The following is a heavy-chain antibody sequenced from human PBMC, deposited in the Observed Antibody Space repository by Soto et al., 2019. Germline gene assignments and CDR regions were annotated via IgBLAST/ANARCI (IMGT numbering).Heavy chain of an antibody. J-gene: IGHJ5*02. Sequence: GXSVKVSCKASGGTFSSYAISWVRQAPGQGLEWMGGIIPIFGTANYAQKFQGRVTITADKSTSTAYMELSSLRSEDTAVYYCARERTGIAVAGMSWFDPWGQGTLVTVSS. CDR3: ARERTGIAVAGMSWFDP. CDR1: GGTFSSYA. V-gene: IGHV1-69*06. CDR2: IIPIFGTA. D-gene: IGHD6-19*01.